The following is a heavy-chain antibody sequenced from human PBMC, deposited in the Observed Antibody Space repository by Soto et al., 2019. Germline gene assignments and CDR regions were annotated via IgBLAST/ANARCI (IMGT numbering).Heavy chain of an antibody. J-gene: IGHJ4*02. CDR3: ASHPRDSSGYWYYFDS. D-gene: IGHD3-22*01. CDR2: ISSSSSYI. Sequence: EVQLVESGGGLVKPGGSLRLSCAASGFTFSSYSMNWVRQAPGKGLEWVSSISSSSSYIYYADSVKGRFTISRDNAKNSLYLQMNSLRAEDTAVYYCASHPRDSSGYWYYFDSWGQVTLVTVSS. V-gene: IGHV3-21*01. CDR1: GFTFSSYS.